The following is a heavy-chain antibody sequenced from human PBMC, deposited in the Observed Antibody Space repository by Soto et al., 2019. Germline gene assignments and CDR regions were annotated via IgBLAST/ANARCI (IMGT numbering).Heavy chain of an antibody. Sequence: TLSLTCTVSGGSISSYYWSWIRQPPGKGLEWIGYIYYSGSTNYNPSLKSRVTISVDTSKNQFSLKLSSVTAADTAVYYCARGWAGSSSWSDYYYYVMYVWGQGTTVTVSS. J-gene: IGHJ6*02. D-gene: IGHD6-13*01. CDR2: IYYSGST. CDR1: GGSISSYY. V-gene: IGHV4-59*01. CDR3: ARGWAGSSSWSDYYYYVMYV.